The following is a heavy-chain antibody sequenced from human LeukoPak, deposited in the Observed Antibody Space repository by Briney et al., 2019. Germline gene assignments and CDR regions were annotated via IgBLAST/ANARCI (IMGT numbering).Heavy chain of an antibody. CDR2: IYYSGST. CDR3: ARFSTLGVLDY. V-gene: IGHV4-39*07. Sequence: SETLSLTCTVSGGSISSSSYYWGWIRQPPGKGLEWIGSIYYSGSTYYNPSLKSRVTISVDTSKNQFSLKLSSVTAADTAVYYCARFSTLGVLDYWGQGTLVTVSS. CDR1: GGSISSSSYY. J-gene: IGHJ4*02. D-gene: IGHD2-15*01.